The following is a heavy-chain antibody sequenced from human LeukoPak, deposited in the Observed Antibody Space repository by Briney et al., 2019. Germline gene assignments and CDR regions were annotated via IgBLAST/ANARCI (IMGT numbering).Heavy chain of an antibody. CDR2: NNHSGST. CDR3: ASLRGYSRPGI. D-gene: IGHD5-12*01. J-gene: IGHJ3*02. CDR1: GRSFGYYY. Sequence: SETLAPTWAVDGRSFGYYYQGLIRQPPGRGLGMGGKNNHSGSTNYKPYLQSRVTISLDTSMNQFSLKLSSAAAADTAVYYCASLRGYSRPGIWGQGTMVTVSS. V-gene: IGHV4-34*01.